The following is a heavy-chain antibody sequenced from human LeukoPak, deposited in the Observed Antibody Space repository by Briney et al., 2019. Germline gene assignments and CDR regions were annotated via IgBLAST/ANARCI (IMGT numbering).Heavy chain of an antibody. D-gene: IGHD3-3*01. V-gene: IGHV4-39*07. CDR3: ARSRSGYYGDVDY. J-gene: IGHJ4*02. CDR1: GGSISSSSYY. Sequence: SXTLSLTCTVSGGSISSSSYYWGWIRQPPGKGLEWIGSIYYSGSTYYNPSLKSRVTISVDTSKNQFSLKLTSVTAADTAVYYCARSRSGYYGDVDYWGQGTLVTVSS. CDR2: IYYSGST.